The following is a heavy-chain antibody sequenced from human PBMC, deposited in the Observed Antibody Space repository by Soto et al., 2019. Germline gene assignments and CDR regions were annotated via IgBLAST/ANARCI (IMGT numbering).Heavy chain of an antibody. CDR2: ISKSDYT. CDR3: ARGDSIIIPAVSDF. Sequence: GGSLRLSCTVSGFAFNNYGINWVRQAPGKGLEWVSSISKSDYTYYSDSVKGRFAISRDNAKSSVSLQMNTLRVEDTAVYYCARGDSIIIPAVSDFWGQGTLVTVSS. V-gene: IGHV3-21*01. D-gene: IGHD2-2*01. J-gene: IGHJ4*02. CDR1: GFAFNNYG.